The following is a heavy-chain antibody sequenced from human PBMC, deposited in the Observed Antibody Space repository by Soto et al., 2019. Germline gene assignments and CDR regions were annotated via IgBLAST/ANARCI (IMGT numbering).Heavy chain of an antibody. Sequence: KSSETLSLTCTVSGGSISSDDYCWSWIRQAPGRGLEWIGYIHSSGSIYYNPSLKSRATMSIDTAGNQFSLKVSSVTAADTAVYYCARHRNWKVDYWGQGTLVTVSS. CDR3: ARHRNWKVDY. CDR2: IHSSGSI. J-gene: IGHJ4*02. V-gene: IGHV4-30-4*01. D-gene: IGHD1-1*01. CDR1: GGSISSDDYC.